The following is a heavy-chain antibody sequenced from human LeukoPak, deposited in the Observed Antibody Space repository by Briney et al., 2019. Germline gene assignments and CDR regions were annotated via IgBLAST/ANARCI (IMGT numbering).Heavy chain of an antibody. J-gene: IGHJ4*02. D-gene: IGHD5-24*01. Sequence: PGGSLRLSCAASGFTFSSYTMHWVRQAPGKGLEWVAVISYDGSNKYYADSVKGRFTISRDNSKNTLYLQMNSLRAEDTAVYYCARDGRIDGHNWDYFDYWGQGTLVTVSS. V-gene: IGHV3-30-3*01. CDR2: ISYDGSNK. CDR1: GFTFSSYT. CDR3: ARDGRIDGHNWDYFDY.